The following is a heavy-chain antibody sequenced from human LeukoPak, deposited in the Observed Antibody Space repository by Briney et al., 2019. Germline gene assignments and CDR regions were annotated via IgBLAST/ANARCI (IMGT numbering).Heavy chain of an antibody. D-gene: IGHD2-2*03. V-gene: IGHV1-18*01. J-gene: IGHJ4*02. CDR1: GYTFTSYG. CDR3: ARVLDIVVVPAAPADY. Sequence: ASVTVSCTASGYTFTSYGISWVRQAPGQGLEWMGWISAYNGNTNYAQKLQGRVTMTTDTSTSTAYMELRSLRSDDTAVYYYARVLDIVVVPAAPADYWGQGTLVTVSS. CDR2: ISAYNGNT.